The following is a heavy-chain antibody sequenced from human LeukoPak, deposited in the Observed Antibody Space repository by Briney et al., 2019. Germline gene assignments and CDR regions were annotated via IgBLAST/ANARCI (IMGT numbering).Heavy chain of an antibody. CDR3: ARGPGIAAL. D-gene: IGHD6-13*01. V-gene: IGHV4-59*01. CDR1: GGSISSYY. CDR2: IDYSGST. Sequence: ASETLSLTCTVSGGSISSYYWSWIRQPPGKGLEWIGYIDYSGSTNYNPSLKSRVTISVDTSKNQFSLKLSSVTAADTAVYYCARGPGIAALWGQGTLVTVSS. J-gene: IGHJ4*02.